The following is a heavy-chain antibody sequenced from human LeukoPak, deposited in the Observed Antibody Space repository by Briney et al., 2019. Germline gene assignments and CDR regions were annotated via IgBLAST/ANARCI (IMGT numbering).Heavy chain of an antibody. V-gene: IGHV3-30*18. CDR3: AKSVTTYGYYYYYGMDV. D-gene: IGHD4-17*01. Sequence: PGGSLRLSCAASGFTFSSYGMHWVRQAPGKGLEWVAVISYDGSNKYYADSVKGRFTISRDNSKNTLYLQMNSLRAEDSAVYYCAKSVTTYGYYYYYGMDVWGQGTTVTVSS. CDR2: ISYDGSNK. CDR1: GFTFSSYG. J-gene: IGHJ6*02.